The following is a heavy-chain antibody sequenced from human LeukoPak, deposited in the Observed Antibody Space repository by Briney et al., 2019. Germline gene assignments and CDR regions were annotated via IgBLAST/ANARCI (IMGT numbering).Heavy chain of an antibody. CDR2: IYYSGST. D-gene: IGHD5-12*01. V-gene: IGHV4-4*02. Sequence: PSETLSLTCAVSGGSISSSNWWSWVRQPPGKGLEWIGYIYYSGSTYYNPSLKSRVTISVDTSKNQFSLKLSSVTAADTAVYYCARERDSGYDYRYFDYWGQGTLVTVSS. CDR3: ARERDSGYDYRYFDY. J-gene: IGHJ4*02. CDR1: GGSISSSNW.